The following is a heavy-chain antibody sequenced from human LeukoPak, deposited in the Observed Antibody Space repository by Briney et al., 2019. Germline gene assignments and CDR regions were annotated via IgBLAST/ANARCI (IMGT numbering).Heavy chain of an antibody. CDR2: IYYTGTT. J-gene: IGHJ4*02. V-gene: IGHV4-59*01. Sequence: SETLSLTCTVSGGSISSYFWSWIRQPPGKGLEWIGYIYYTGTTNYSPSLRSRVTISVDTSKNQFSLNLNSVTAADTAVYYCARMGAIAGASANPDYWGQGTLVTVSS. CDR1: GGSISSYF. CDR3: ARMGAIAGASANPDY. D-gene: IGHD4/OR15-4a*01.